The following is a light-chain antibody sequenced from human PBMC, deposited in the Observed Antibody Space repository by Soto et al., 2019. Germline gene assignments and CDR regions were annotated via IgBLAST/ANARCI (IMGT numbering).Light chain of an antibody. CDR2: KAS. J-gene: IGKJ1*01. V-gene: IGKV1-5*03. Sequence: IQITQSTSTLSGSVGDRVTITCRASQTISSWLAWYQQKPGKAPKLLIYKASTLKSGVPSRFSGSGSGTEFTLTISSLQPDDFATYYCQQYNSYSEAFGQGTKVDIK. CDR1: QTISSW. CDR3: QQYNSYSEA.